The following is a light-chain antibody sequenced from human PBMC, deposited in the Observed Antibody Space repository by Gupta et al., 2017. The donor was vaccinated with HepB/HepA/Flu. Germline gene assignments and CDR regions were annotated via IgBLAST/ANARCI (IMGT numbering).Light chain of an antibody. CDR3: CSYAGRDVV. J-gene: IGLJ2*01. Sequence: SALTQPASVSGSPGQPITISCPGTSSDVGSYNLVSWYQQHPGKAPKLMIYEVSKRPSGVSNRFSGSKSGNTASLTISGLQAEDEADYYCCSYAGRDVVFGGGTKLTVL. CDR2: EVS. V-gene: IGLV2-23*02. CDR1: SSDVGSYNL.